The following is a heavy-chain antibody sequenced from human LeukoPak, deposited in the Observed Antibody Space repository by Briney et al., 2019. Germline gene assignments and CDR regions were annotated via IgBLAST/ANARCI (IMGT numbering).Heavy chain of an antibody. V-gene: IGHV3-74*01. CDR3: ATDDKYAPSS. Sequence: QTGVSLRLSCAASGLTFSPVWMHWVRQAPGKGLMWVSHIINDGSYTTYADSVKGRFTISRDNAKNTVYLQMNSLRAEDTAVYYCATDDKYAPSSWGQGTLVTVSS. J-gene: IGHJ5*02. D-gene: IGHD2-2*01. CDR2: IINDGSYT. CDR1: GLTFSPVW.